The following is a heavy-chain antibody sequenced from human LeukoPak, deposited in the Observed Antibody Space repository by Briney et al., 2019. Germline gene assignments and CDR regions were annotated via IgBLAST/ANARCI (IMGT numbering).Heavy chain of an antibody. D-gene: IGHD2-2*02. Sequence: GGSLRLSCAASGFTVSSNYMSWVRQAPEKGLEWVSVIYSGGSTYYADSVKGRFTISRDNSKNTLYLQMNSLRAEDTAVYYCARDYCSSTSCYTDYWGQGTLVTVSS. CDR2: IYSGGST. V-gene: IGHV3-53*01. CDR1: GFTVSSNY. CDR3: ARDYCSSTSCYTDY. J-gene: IGHJ4*02.